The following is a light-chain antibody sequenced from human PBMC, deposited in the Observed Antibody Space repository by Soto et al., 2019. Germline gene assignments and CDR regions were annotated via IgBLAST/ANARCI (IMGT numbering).Light chain of an antibody. CDR3: EQYNNWPQT. CDR1: QSVSSN. J-gene: IGKJ1*01. CDR2: GAS. V-gene: IGKV3-15*01. Sequence: EIVMTQSPATLSVSPGERATLSCRASQSVSSNLAWYQQKPGQAPRLLLYGASTRTTGIPARFSGSGSGTEFTLTVSSLQSEDFAEYYCEQYNNWPQTFGQGTKVEIK.